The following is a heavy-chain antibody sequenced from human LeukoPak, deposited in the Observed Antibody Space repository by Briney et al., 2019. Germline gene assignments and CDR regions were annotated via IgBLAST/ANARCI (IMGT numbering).Heavy chain of an antibody. CDR1: GGTFSSYA. J-gene: IGHJ6*03. D-gene: IGHD2-8*01. CDR3: ARAPMVYAIDYYYMDV. V-gene: IGHV1-69*13. Sequence: ASVKVSCKASGGTFSSYAISWVRQAPGQGLEWMGGIIPIFGTANYAQKFQGRVTITADESTSTAYMELSSLRSEDTAVYYCARAPMVYAIDYYYMDVWGKGTTVTVSS. CDR2: IIPIFGTA.